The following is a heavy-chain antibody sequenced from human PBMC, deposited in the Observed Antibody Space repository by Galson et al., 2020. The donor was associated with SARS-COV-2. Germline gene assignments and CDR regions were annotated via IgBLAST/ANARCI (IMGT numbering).Heavy chain of an antibody. D-gene: IGHD3-10*01. V-gene: IGHV3-21*01. CDR2: IDDDSGRI. CDR1: GFTFSDYM. Sequence: GGSLRLTCVTSGFTFSDYMIHWVRPPPGKGLEWVGSIDDDSGRIYYGDSVRGRFTVSRDNAKNSLFLQMSSLREDDTAVYYCARDSRGGMGWQALDYWGRGTLVTV. CDR3: ARDSRGGMGWQALDY. J-gene: IGHJ4*02.